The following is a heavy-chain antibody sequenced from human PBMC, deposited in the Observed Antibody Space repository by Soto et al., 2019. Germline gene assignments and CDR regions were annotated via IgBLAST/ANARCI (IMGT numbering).Heavy chain of an antibody. V-gene: IGHV1-69*04. J-gene: IGHJ6*02. Sequence: ASVKVSCKASGGTFSSYAISWVRQAPGQGLEWMGRIIPILGIANYAQKFQGRVTITADKSTSTAYMELSSLRSEDTAVYYCARGSTVRGFGELPPHYYYYGMDVWGQGTTVTVSS. CDR1: GGTFSSYA. D-gene: IGHD3-10*01. CDR3: ARGSTVRGFGELPPHYYYYGMDV. CDR2: IIPILGIA.